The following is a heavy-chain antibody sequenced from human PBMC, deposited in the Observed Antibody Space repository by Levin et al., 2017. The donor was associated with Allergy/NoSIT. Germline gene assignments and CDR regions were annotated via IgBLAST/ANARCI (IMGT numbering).Heavy chain of an antibody. D-gene: IGHD5-18*01. CDR2: IYHSGSP. J-gene: IGHJ3*02. Sequence: LRLSCAVSGGSISSGGYSWSWIRQPPGKGLEWVGHIYHSGSPYYNPSLKSRVTISVDRSKNQFSLKLSSVTAADTAMYYCARAQREYTYGDDTFDSWGQGTMVTVSS. CDR1: GGSISSGGYS. V-gene: IGHV4-30-2*01. CDR3: ARAQREYTYGDDTFDS.